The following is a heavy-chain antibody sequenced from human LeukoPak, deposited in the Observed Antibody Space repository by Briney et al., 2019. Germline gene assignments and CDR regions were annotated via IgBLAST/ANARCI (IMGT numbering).Heavy chain of an antibody. CDR3: ARGGQKYSSSWYGD. J-gene: IGHJ4*02. D-gene: IGHD6-13*01. Sequence: PSETLSLTCSVSGVSISSSSYYWGWIRQPPGKGLEWIGSIYYSGSTYYNPSLKSRVTISVDTSKNQFSLKLSSVTAADTAVYYCARGGQKYSSSWYGDWGQGTLVTVSS. V-gene: IGHV4-39*07. CDR2: IYYSGST. CDR1: GVSISSSSYY.